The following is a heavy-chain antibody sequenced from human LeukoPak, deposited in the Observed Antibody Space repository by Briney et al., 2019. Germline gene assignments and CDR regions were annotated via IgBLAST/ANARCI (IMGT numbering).Heavy chain of an antibody. J-gene: IGHJ5*02. D-gene: IGHD5-18*01. CDR1: GGTFSSYA. CDR2: IIPIFGTA. Sequence: SVRVSRKASGGTFSSYAISWVRQAPGQGLEWMGGIIPIFGTANYAQKFQGRVTITADKSTSTAYMELSSLRSEDTAVYSCARALPHRRLMDTTMNQHWFDPWGQGTLVTVSS. V-gene: IGHV1-69*06. CDR3: ARALPHRRLMDTTMNQHWFDP.